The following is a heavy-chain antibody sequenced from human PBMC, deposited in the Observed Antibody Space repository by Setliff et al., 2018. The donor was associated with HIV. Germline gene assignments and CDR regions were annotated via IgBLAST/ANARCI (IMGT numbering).Heavy chain of an antibody. D-gene: IGHD3-16*01. Sequence: ASVKVSCKASGYTFSSYGFSWVRQAPGQGLEWMGWISGNNGNRNYAQRLQGRVTMTTDTSTSTAYMELRSLRSDDTAVYYCAREGLLGIWGQGTMVAVSS. V-gene: IGHV1-18*01. CDR1: GYTFSSYG. J-gene: IGHJ3*02. CDR2: ISGNNGNR. CDR3: AREGLLGI.